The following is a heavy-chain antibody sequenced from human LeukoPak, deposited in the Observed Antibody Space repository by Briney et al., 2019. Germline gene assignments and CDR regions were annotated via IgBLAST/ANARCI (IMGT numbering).Heavy chain of an antibody. Sequence: SETLSLTCTVSGGSISGYYWSWIRQPPGKGLEWIGYIYYSGSTNYNPSLKSRVAMSVDTSKNQFSLQLSSVTAADTAVYYCASAIAPKNWGAAYYFDYWGQGALVTVSS. CDR1: GGSISGYY. CDR3: ASAIAPKNWGAAYYFDY. D-gene: IGHD7-27*01. CDR2: IYYSGST. J-gene: IGHJ4*02. V-gene: IGHV4-59*01.